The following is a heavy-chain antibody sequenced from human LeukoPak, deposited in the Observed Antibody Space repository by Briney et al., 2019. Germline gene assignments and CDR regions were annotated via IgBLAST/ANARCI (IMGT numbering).Heavy chain of an antibody. CDR2: IYYSGST. J-gene: IGHJ5*02. CDR3: ARHHQDFWGTRWDNWFDP. V-gene: IGHV4-59*08. Sequence: SETLSLTYAVYGGSFSGYYWSWIRQPPGKGLEWIGYIYYSGSTNYNPSLKSRVTISVDTSKNQFSLKLSSVTAADTAVYYCARHHQDFWGTRWDNWFDPWGQGTLVTVSS. CDR1: GGSFSGYY. D-gene: IGHD3-16*01.